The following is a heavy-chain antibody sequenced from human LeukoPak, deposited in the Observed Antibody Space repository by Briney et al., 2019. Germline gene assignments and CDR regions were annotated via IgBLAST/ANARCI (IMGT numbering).Heavy chain of an antibody. CDR2: IYYSGST. D-gene: IGHD3-3*01. V-gene: IGHV4-59*01. Sequence: SETLSLTCTVSGGSISSYYWSWIRQPPGKGLEWIGYIYYSGSTNYNPSLKSRVTISVDTSKNQLSLKLSSVTAADTAVYYCAREEYYDFWSGSDYGMDVWGQGTTVTVSS. CDR1: GGSISSYY. CDR3: AREEYYDFWSGSDYGMDV. J-gene: IGHJ6*02.